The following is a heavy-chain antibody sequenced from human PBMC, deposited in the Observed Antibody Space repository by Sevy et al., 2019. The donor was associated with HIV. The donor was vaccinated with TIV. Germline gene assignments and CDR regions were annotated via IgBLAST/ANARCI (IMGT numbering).Heavy chain of an antibody. CDR3: ARDEGGYDPFDY. Sequence: GESLKISCAASGFTFSSYGMHWVRQAPGKGLEWVAVIWYDGSNKYYADSVKGRFTISRDNSKNTLYLQMNSLRVEDTAVYYCARDEGGYDPFDYWGQGTLVTVSS. CDR1: GFTFSSYG. D-gene: IGHD6-13*01. J-gene: IGHJ4*02. V-gene: IGHV3-33*01. CDR2: IWYDGSNK.